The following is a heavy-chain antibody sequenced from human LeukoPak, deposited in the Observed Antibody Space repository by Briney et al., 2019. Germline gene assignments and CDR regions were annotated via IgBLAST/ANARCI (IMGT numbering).Heavy chain of an antibody. CDR1: GGSISSGSYY. CDR3: ARRYYDYVWGSYRPDAFDI. J-gene: IGHJ3*02. Sequence: SETLSLTCTVSGGSISSGSYYWSWLRQPAGKGLESIGRIYTSGSTNYNPSLKSRVTISVDTSKNQFSLKLSSVTAADTAVYYCARRYYDYVWGSYRPDAFDIWGQGTMVTVST. V-gene: IGHV4-61*02. CDR2: IYTSGST. D-gene: IGHD3-16*02.